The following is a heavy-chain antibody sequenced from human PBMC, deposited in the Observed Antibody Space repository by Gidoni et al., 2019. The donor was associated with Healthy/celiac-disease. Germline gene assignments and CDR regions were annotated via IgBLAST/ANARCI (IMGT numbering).Heavy chain of an antibody. CDR2: ISYDGSNK. D-gene: IGHD1-1*01. Sequence: QVQLVESGGGVVQPGRSLRLSCAASGFTFSSYAMHWVRQAPGKGLEWVAVISYDGSNKYYADSVKGRFTISRDNSKNTLYLQMNSLRAEDTAVYYCARDTTGWLQLYYYYGMDVWGQGTTVTVSS. CDR3: ARDTTGWLQLYYYYGMDV. J-gene: IGHJ6*02. CDR1: GFTFSSYA. V-gene: IGHV3-30*01.